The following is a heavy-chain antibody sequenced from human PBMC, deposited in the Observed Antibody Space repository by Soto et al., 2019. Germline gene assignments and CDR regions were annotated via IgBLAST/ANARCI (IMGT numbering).Heavy chain of an antibody. CDR3: ATDLIVVTLGDSDWFGELQWRCNY. D-gene: IGHD3-10*01. V-gene: IGHV3-23*01. Sequence: GGSLRLSCAASGFTFSSYAMSWVRQAPGKGLEWVSAISGSGGSTYYADSVKGRFTISRDNSKNTLYLQMNSLRAEDTAVYYCATDLIVVTLGDSDWFGELQWRCNYCGQGSLVT. J-gene: IGHJ4*02. CDR2: ISGSGGST. CDR1: GFTFSSYA.